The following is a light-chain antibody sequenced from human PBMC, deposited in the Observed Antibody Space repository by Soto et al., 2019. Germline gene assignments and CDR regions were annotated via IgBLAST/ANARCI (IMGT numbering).Light chain of an antibody. CDR1: QSIASSS. CDR2: NAS. J-gene: IGKJ2*01. V-gene: IGKV3-20*01. Sequence: EIVLTQSPGTLSLSPGERATLSCRASQSIASSSLAWYQQKPGQAPRLLIYNASSRATGIPDRFSGSGSGTDFSLTISRLEPEDFALYYCHHYGTSSRTFGQGTKLEIK. CDR3: HHYGTSSRT.